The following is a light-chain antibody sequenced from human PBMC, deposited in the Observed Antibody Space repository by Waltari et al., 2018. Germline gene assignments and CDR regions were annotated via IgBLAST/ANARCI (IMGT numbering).Light chain of an antibody. J-gene: IGLJ2*01. V-gene: IGLV3-21*04. CDR3: QVWDSSRHHVI. CDR1: DIGARS. CDR2: YDT. Sequence: SYMLTQPPSVSVAPGQTARITCGVDDIGARSVHWCPPRPGQAPVSVIYYDTDRPSGSPDRFSGSHSGNTATLIISRVEAGDEADYYCQVWDSSRHHVIFGGGTRLTVL.